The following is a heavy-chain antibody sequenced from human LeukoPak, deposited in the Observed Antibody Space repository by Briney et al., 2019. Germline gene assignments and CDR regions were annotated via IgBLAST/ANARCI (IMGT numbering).Heavy chain of an antibody. V-gene: IGHV4-39*01. D-gene: IGHD5-18*01. J-gene: IGHJ4*02. CDR1: GGSISSSSYY. CDR2: IYYSGST. CDR3: ARYNLDHTAMAPELFDY. Sequence: SETLSLTCTVSGGSISSSSYYWGWIRQPPGKGLEWIGSIYYSGSTYYNPSLKSRVTISVDTSKNQFSLKLSSVTAADTAVYYCARYNLDHTAMAPELFDYWGQGTLVTVSS.